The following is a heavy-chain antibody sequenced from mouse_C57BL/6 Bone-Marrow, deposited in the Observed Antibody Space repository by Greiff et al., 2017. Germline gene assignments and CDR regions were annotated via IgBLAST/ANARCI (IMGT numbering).Heavy chain of an antibody. D-gene: IGHD1-1*01. CDR1: GYTFTSYW. CDR3: ARKEEGFFYGSSDY. Sequence: QVQLQQSGAELVKPGASVKMSCKASGYTFTSYWITWVKQRPGQGLEWIGDIYPGSGSTNYNEKFKSKATLTVDTSSSTAYMQLSSLTSEDSAVYYCARKEEGFFYGSSDYWGQGTTLTVSS. J-gene: IGHJ2*01. V-gene: IGHV1-55*01. CDR2: IYPGSGST.